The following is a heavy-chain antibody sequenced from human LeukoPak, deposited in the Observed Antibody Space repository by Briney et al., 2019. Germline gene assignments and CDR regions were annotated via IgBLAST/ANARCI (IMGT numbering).Heavy chain of an antibody. CDR3: ARGEIAAAGTSWYFDL. D-gene: IGHD6-13*01. Sequence: SETLSLTCTVSGYSISSAYYWGWIRQPPGKGLEWIGSIYHSGSTYYNPSLKSRVTISVDTSKNQFSLKLSSVTAADTAVHYCARGEIAAAGTSWYFDLWGRGTLVTVSS. J-gene: IGHJ2*01. CDR1: GYSISSAYY. V-gene: IGHV4-38-2*02. CDR2: IYHSGST.